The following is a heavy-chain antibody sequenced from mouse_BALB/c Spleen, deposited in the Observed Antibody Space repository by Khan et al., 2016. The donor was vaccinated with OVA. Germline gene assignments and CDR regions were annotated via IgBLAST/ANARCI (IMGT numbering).Heavy chain of an antibody. V-gene: IGHV5-12*02. CDR1: GFTFSDYY. CDR2: LSNRGTTT. CDR3: AREGDDGGLAY. Sequence: EVELVESGGGLVQPGGSLKLSYATSGFTFSDYYMYWVRQTPEKRLEWVAYLSNRGTTTYYPDTVRGRFTISSDNAKNTLYLHMSRLKSEDTAMYYCAREGDDGGLAYWGQGTLVTVSA. J-gene: IGHJ3*01. D-gene: IGHD2-3*01.